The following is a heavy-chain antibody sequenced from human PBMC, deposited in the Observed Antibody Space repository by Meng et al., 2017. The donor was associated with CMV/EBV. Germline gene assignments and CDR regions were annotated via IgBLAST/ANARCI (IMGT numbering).Heavy chain of an antibody. J-gene: IGHJ4*02. CDR2: IIPIFGTA. CDR1: GGTFSSYA. Sequence: SGGTFSSYAISWGRQAPGQGHEWMEGIIPIFGTANYAQKFQGRVTITTDESTSTAYMELSSLRSEDTAVYYCARVPGSGSSEYYFDYWGQGTLVTVSS. V-gene: IGHV1-69*05. CDR3: ARVPGSGSSEYYFDY. D-gene: IGHD1-26*01.